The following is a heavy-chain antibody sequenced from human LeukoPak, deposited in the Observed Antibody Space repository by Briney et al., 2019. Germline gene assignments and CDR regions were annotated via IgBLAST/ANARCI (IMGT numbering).Heavy chain of an antibody. Sequence: ASVKVSCKASGYTFTSYDINWVRQATGQGLEWMGWMNPNSGNTGYAQKFQGRVTITRNTSISTAYMELSSLRSEDTAVYYCARGPYSSGWYSGYYYYMDVWGKGTTVTVSS. CDR2: MNPNSGNT. V-gene: IGHV1-8*03. D-gene: IGHD6-19*01. CDR1: GYTFTSYD. CDR3: ARGPYSSGWYSGYYYYMDV. J-gene: IGHJ6*03.